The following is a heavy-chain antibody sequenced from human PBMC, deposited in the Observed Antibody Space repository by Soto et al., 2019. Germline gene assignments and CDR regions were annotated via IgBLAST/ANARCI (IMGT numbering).Heavy chain of an antibody. V-gene: IGHV1-18*01. CDR2: ISGSNGDT. D-gene: IGHD6-19*01. Sequence: VQLVQSGAEVNESGASVKVSCKASGYTFINYGVAWVRRAPGQGPEWMGWISGSNGDTKYAQNLQNRVSLTTDTSTNTAYMELRSLRPDDTAIYFCGRGGLAVSGTYDYWGQGTLVTVSS. J-gene: IGHJ4*02. CDR3: GRGGLAVSGTYDY. CDR1: GYTFINYG.